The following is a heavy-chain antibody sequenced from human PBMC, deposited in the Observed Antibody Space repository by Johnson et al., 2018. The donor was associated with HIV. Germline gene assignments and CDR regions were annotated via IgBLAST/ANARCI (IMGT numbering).Heavy chain of an antibody. D-gene: IGHD4-17*01. CDR2: MNWNGGST. J-gene: IGHJ3*02. CDR1: GFTFDDYG. V-gene: IGHV3-20*04. Sequence: VQLVESGGGVVRPGGSLRLSCATSGFTFDDYGMSWVRQAPGKGLEWVSGMNWNGGSTGYAASVKVRCTISRDNAKSSLYLQMNSLRAEDTAVYYCAKDRMYDYGDYGGAFDIWGQGTMVTVSS. CDR3: AKDRMYDYGDYGGAFDI.